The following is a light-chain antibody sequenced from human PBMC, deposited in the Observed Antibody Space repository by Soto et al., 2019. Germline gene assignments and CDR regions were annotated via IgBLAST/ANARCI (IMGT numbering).Light chain of an antibody. V-gene: IGLV2-14*01. CDR1: SSDVGAYNY. Sequence: QAASMSGSPGQSITISCTGTSSDVGAYNYVSWYQQYPGKAPKLIISDVSYRPSGISDRFSGSKSGNTASLTISGLQAEDEADYYCSSYTSTTTVIFGGGTKLTVL. CDR3: SSYTSTTTVI. J-gene: IGLJ2*01. CDR2: DVS.